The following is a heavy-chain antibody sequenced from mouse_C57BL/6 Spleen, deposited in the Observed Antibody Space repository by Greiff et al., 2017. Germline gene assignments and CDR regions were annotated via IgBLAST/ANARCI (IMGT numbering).Heavy chain of an antibody. J-gene: IGHJ4*01. CDR3: ARPRYYGNYNYAMDY. V-gene: IGHV5-17*01. CDR1: GFTFSDYG. CDR2: ISSGSSTI. D-gene: IGHD2-1*01. Sequence: EVKVVESGGGLVKPGGSLKLSCAASGFTFSDYGMHWVRQAPEKGLEWVAYISSGSSTIYYADTVKGRFTISRDNAKNTLFLQMTSLRSEDTAMYYCARPRYYGNYNYAMDYWGQGTSVTVSS.